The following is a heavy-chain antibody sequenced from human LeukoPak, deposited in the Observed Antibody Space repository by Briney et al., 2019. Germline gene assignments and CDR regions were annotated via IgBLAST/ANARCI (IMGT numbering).Heavy chain of an antibody. CDR2: ISFDRSDQ. D-gene: IGHD5-24*01. CDR1: GFTFSSYG. V-gene: IGHV3-30*03. CDR3: AGDLARDGIHY. J-gene: IGHJ4*01. Sequence: PGGALRLSCATSGFTFSSYGMHWVRQTPGKGLVDVTVISFDRSDQAYADDVKGRFTISRGNSKNTLYLQMNCRTGEYRTVCYCAGDLARDGIHYWGQGTMVTVSS.